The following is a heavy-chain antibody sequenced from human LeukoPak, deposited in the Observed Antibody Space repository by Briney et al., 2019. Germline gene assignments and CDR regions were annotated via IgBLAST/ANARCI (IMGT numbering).Heavy chain of an antibody. Sequence: SVKVSCKASGGIFSSYGVSWVRQAPGQGLEWMGGIIPIFRTTTYAQKFRGRVMITADESMSTAYMELSSLRSEDTAVYYCARSQRAGYNVYHFDYWGQGTLVTVSS. D-gene: IGHD5-24*01. CDR3: ARSQRAGYNVYHFDY. CDR2: IIPIFRTT. V-gene: IGHV1-69*01. CDR1: GGIFSSYG. J-gene: IGHJ4*02.